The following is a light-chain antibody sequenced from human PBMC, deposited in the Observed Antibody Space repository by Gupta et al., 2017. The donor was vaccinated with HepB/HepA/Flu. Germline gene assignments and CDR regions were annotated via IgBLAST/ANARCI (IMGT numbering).Light chain of an antibody. CDR2: AAS. CDR3: QQTDTSPWT. J-gene: IGKJ1*01. Sequence: DIQMTQSPSSPSASVGGRVTITCRTSQNIGTSLNWYQQKAGNAPKLLIYAASRLHSGVSSRFSGGGSGTDFTLTISRLQPEDFATYSCQQTDTSPWTFGQGTKVEIK. V-gene: IGKV1-39*01. CDR1: QNIGTS.